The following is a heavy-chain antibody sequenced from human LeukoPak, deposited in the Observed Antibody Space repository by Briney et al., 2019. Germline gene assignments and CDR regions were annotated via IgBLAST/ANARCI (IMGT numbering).Heavy chain of an antibody. V-gene: IGHV1-18*01. Sequence: ASVSVSCKSSGYTSSVYSIRWVRQAPGQGFEWMGWINGDNGETHYAPNFQRRVTMTTDTATSTAYMELTSLRSDDAAVYYCGRDQYNSGWYIDYWGQGTLVTVSS. CDR2: INGDNGET. J-gene: IGHJ4*02. CDR3: GRDQYNSGWYIDY. CDR1: GYTSSVYS. D-gene: IGHD6-19*01.